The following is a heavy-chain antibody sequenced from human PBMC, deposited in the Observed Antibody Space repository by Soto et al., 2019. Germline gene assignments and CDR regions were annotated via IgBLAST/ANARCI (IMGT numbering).Heavy chain of an antibody. CDR1: GETFASYN. CDR3: ARGPLSIHGDVLCP. V-gene: IGHV1-69*08. CDR2: ITPVFGSV. J-gene: IGHJ5*02. Sequence: QVKLIQSGPQVRKPGSSVRVSCEPSGETFASYNIAWVRQAPGQGLEWMGKITPVFGSVRYRQKFQGRLSFTVDRYKGTPHMELSDLRLDDSADYFCARGPLSIHGDVLCPWGQGNLVTVAS. D-gene: IGHD7-27*01.